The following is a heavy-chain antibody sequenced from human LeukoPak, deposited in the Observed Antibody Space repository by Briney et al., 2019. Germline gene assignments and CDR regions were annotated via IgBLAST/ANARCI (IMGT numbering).Heavy chain of an antibody. V-gene: IGHV3-7*01. CDR2: IRQDGSEK. D-gene: IGHD3-3*01. CDR1: GFTFSSYW. Sequence: GGSLRLSCAASGFTFSSYWMTWGRQAPGKGLEWVANIRQDGSEKNYVDSVKVRFTISRDNAKNSLYLQMNSLRVEDTAVYFCMRQNRAYFFGHWGQGTLVTVSS. J-gene: IGHJ1*01. CDR3: MRQNRAYFFGH.